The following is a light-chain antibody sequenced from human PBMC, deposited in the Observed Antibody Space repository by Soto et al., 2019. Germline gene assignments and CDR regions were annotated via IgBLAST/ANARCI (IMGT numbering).Light chain of an antibody. Sequence: DIQLTQSPSLLSASVGDRVTITCRASQAISTYLAWYQQTSGKAPKLLISAASTLQRGVPSRFRGSGSGTQFTLTISSLQPEDFATYYCQHRFNWPRTFGQGTKLEI. CDR2: AAS. CDR3: QHRFNWPRT. V-gene: IGKV1-9*01. CDR1: QAISTY. J-gene: IGKJ2*01.